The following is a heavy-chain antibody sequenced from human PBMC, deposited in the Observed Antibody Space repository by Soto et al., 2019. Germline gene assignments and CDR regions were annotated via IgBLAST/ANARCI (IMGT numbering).Heavy chain of an antibody. CDR2: IWFDGSNK. J-gene: IGHJ4*02. CDR1: GFTFSSYG. V-gene: IGHV3-33*01. Sequence: QVQLVESGGGLVKPGRSLRLSCAASGFTFSSYGMHWVRQAPGKGLEWVAVIWFDGSNKFYADSVKGRFTISRDNSKNTVSLQMNSLRDEDSAAYYCATTGPYWGQGTLVTVSS. CDR3: ATTGPY.